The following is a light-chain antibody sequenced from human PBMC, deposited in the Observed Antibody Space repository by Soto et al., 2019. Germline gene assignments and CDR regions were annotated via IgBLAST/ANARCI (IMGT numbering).Light chain of an antibody. CDR3: SSNAGSNNLV. J-gene: IGLJ2*01. V-gene: IGLV2-8*01. Sequence: QSVQTQPPSASGTPGQSVTIPCTGTSSDVGDYNYVSWYQQHPGKAPKLMIYEVSRRPSGVPDRFSGSKSGNTASLTVSGLQAEDEADYYCSSNAGSNNLVFGGGTKLTVL. CDR1: SSDVGDYNY. CDR2: EVS.